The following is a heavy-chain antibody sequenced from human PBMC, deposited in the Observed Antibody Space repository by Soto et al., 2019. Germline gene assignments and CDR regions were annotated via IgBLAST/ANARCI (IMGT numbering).Heavy chain of an antibody. Sequence: EVQLVESGGGLRQPGGSLRLSCAASGFTFSSYSMNWVRQAPGKGLEWISYISLSGTNIHYADSVQGRFTISRDNAKYSLDVQRDSLRAEDTAGYYGARGGAAAGTTLDYGGQGNLVTVSS. V-gene: IGHV3-48*01. D-gene: IGHD6-13*01. CDR1: GFTFSSYS. J-gene: IGHJ4*02. CDR2: ISLSGTNI. CDR3: ARGGAAAGTTLDY.